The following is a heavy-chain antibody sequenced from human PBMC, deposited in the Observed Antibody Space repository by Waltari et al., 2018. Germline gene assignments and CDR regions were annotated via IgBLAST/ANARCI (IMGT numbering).Heavy chain of an antibody. CDR1: GFTFSSYA. CDR3: ARDRGAYSSGWYWDY. J-gene: IGHJ4*02. Sequence: QVQLVESGGGVVQPGRSLRLSCAASGFTFSSYAMHWVRQAPGKVLGWVAVITYDGSNKDYADSVKGRFTRSRDNSKKTLYLQMNSLRAEDTAVYYCARDRGAYSSGWYWDYWGQGTLVTVSS. D-gene: IGHD6-19*01. V-gene: IGHV3-30*04. CDR2: ITYDGSNK.